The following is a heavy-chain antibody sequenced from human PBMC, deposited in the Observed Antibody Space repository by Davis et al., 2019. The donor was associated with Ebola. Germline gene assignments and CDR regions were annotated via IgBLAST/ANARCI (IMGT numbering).Heavy chain of an antibody. Sequence: SCAASGITYHTLWMSSDRQDPGAGWERVANMPRAGRAKYYVDSVKGRFTISRDNAKNSLYLQMNSLRAEDTAVYYCARDRSDDILTQYFDYWGQGTLVTVSS. D-gene: IGHD3-9*01. CDR2: MPRAGRAK. CDR3: ARDRSDDILTQYFDY. J-gene: IGHJ4*02. CDR1: GITYHTLW. V-gene: IGHV3-7*03.